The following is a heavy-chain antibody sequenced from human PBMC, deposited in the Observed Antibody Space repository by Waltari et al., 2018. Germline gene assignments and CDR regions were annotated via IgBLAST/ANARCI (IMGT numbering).Heavy chain of an antibody. CDR1: GFTVSSNY. V-gene: IGHV3-53*01. CDR3: ARGVKNYYYYGMDV. D-gene: IGHD3-22*01. J-gene: IGHJ6*02. CDR2: IYSGGST. Sequence: EVQLVESGGGLIQPGGSLRLSCAASGFTVSSNYMSWVRQAPGKGLEWVSVIYSGGSTYSADSVKGRFTISRDNSKNTLYLQMNSLRAEDTAVYYCARGVKNYYYYGMDVWGQGTTVTVSS.